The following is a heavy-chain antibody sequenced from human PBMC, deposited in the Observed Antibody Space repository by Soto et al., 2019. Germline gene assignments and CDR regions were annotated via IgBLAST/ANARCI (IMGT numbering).Heavy chain of an antibody. CDR3: ARESPGPEYYDFWSGPVLFDY. V-gene: IGHV3-33*01. CDR1: GFTFSSYG. Sequence: PGGSLRLSCAASGFTFSSYGMHGVRQATGKGLEWVAVIWYDGSNKYYADSVKGRFTISRDNSKNTLYLQMNSLRAEDTAVYYCARESPGPEYYDFWSGPVLFDYWGQGTLVTVSS. J-gene: IGHJ4*02. D-gene: IGHD3-3*01. CDR2: IWYDGSNK.